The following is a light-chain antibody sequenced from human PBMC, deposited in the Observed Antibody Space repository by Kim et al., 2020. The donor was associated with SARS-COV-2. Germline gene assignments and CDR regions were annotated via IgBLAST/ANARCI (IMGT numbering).Light chain of an antibody. V-gene: IGLV3-19*01. Sequence: SSSLPPSPSFSLAFCPPFLLPFPFYLLRKYYLRWYQQKPGQAPILVISGKNNRPSGIPDRFSGSSSGDTASLTIAGAQAEDEADYYCNSRDSSNYVIFGGGPKLTVL. CDR2: GKN. J-gene: IGLJ2*01. CDR1: LLRKYY. CDR3: NSRDSSNYVI.